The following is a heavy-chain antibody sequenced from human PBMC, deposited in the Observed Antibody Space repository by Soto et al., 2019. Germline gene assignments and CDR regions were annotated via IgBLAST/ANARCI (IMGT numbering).Heavy chain of an antibody. CDR1: GFTFSKFE. CDR3: VRVGIVARPY. V-gene: IGHV3-48*03. D-gene: IGHD2-21*01. J-gene: IGHJ4*02. Sequence: GSLRLSCAASGFTFSKFEMTWVRQAPGQGLEWVSSISSDGATIYYADSVKGRFTISRDNDKNLLYLQMNSLKGEDTATYYCVRVGIVARPYWGQGTPVTVSS. CDR2: ISSDGATI.